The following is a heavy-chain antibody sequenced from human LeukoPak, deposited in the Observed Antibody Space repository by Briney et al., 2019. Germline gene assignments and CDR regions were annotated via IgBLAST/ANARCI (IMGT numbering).Heavy chain of an antibody. CDR1: GFTVSNNY. Sequence: PGGSLRLSCAASGFTVSNNYMSWVRQAPGKGLEWVLVIYSGGSTYYADSVEGRFTISRDNSMNTLYLQMNSLRGEDTAVYYCARGRSGFDSWGQGTLVTVSS. CDR3: ARGRSGFDS. CDR2: IYSGGST. V-gene: IGHV3-53*01. J-gene: IGHJ4*02.